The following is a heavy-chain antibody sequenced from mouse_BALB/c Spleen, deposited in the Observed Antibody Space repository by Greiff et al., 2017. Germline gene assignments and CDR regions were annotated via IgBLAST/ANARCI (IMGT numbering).Heavy chain of an antibody. CDR3: ARQIFYYGSSYAMDY. V-gene: IGHV5-6*01. J-gene: IGHJ4*01. CDR1: GFTFSSYG. CDR2: ISSGGSYT. D-gene: IGHD1-1*01. Sequence: DVQLVESGGDLVKPGGSLKLSCAASGFTFSSYGMSWVRQTPDKRLEWVATISSGGSYTYYPDSVKGRFTISRDNAKNTLYLQMSSLKSEDTAMYYCARQIFYYGSSYAMDYWGQGTSGTVSS.